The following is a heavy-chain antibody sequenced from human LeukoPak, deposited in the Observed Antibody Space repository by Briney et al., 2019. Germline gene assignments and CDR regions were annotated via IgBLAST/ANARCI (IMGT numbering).Heavy chain of an antibody. J-gene: IGHJ4*02. CDR1: GFTFSSYA. D-gene: IGHD3-10*01. CDR3: AGAVDGSGSYLVDY. Sequence: GGSLRPSCAASGFTFSSYAMSWVRQAPGKGLEWASAISGGGGSTYYADSVKGRLTISRDNSNNTLYLQMNSQRAEDTAVYYCAGAVDGSGSYLVDYWGQGTLVTVSS. CDR2: ISGGGGST. V-gene: IGHV3-23*01.